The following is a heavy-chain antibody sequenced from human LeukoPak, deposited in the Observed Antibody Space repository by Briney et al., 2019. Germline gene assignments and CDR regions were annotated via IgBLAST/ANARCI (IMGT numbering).Heavy chain of an antibody. Sequence: PGGSLRLSCAASGFTVSSNYMSWVRQAPGKGLEWVSSISSSSSYIYYADSVKGRFTISRDNAKNSLYLQMNSLRAEDTAVYYCARIAARLGFDYWGQGTLVTVSS. CDR1: GFTVSSNY. J-gene: IGHJ4*02. CDR2: ISSSSSYI. V-gene: IGHV3-21*01. CDR3: ARIAARLGFDY. D-gene: IGHD6-6*01.